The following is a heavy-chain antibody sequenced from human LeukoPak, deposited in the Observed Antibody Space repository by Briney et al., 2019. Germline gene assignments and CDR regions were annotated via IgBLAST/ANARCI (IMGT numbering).Heavy chain of an antibody. CDR3: AKVGGGGYSYASYFDY. Sequence: GGSLRLSCAASGFTFSSCAMSRVRQAPGKGLEWVSGISDSGGSTYYADSVKGRFTISRDKSKNTVYLQMNSLRVEDTALYYCAKVGGGGYSYASYFDYWGQGTLVTVSS. V-gene: IGHV3-23*01. CDR2: ISDSGGST. D-gene: IGHD5-18*01. J-gene: IGHJ4*02. CDR1: GFTFSSCA.